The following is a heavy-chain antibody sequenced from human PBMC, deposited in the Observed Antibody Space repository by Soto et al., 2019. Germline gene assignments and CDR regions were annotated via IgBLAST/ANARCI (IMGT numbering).Heavy chain of an antibody. D-gene: IGHD4-4*01. CDR1: GFTFSSYA. CDR2: ISYDGSTK. CDR3: ARPLWRDDYNWGYFDL. V-gene: IGHV3-30-3*01. Sequence: QVQLVESGGGVVQPGRSLRLSCAASGFTFSSYAMHWVRQAPGKGLEWVAVISYDGSTKYYADSVKGRFTISRDNSKNTLYLQMSSLRAEDTAVYYCARPLWRDDYNWGYFDLWGRGTLVTVSS. J-gene: IGHJ2*01.